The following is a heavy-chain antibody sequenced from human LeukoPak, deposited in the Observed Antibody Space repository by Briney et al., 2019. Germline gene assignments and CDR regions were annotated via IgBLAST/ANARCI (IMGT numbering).Heavy chain of an antibody. CDR2: ISRDGYSS. CDR3: AKGGKDTAMPNDY. D-gene: IGHD5-18*01. V-gene: IGHV3-43D*03. Sequence: GGSLRLSCAASGFTFDDYAMHWVRQPPGKGLEWVTLISRDGYSSYYVDSVKGRFTISRDNRKNSLYLQMNSLRAEDTALHYCAKGGKDTAMPNDYWGQGTLVTVSS. J-gene: IGHJ4*02. CDR1: GFTFDDYA.